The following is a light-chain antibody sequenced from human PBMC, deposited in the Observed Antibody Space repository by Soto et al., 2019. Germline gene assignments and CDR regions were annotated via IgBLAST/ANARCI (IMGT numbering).Light chain of an antibody. J-gene: IGKJ1*01. V-gene: IGKV1-5*01. CDR3: QQYSSYWT. CDR1: QSISNW. CDR2: DAS. Sequence: DIQMTQSPSTLSASVGDRVTITCRASQSISNWLAWYQQKPGKAPNLLIYDASSLKSGVPSRFSGSGSGTEFTLTIRSLQPDDFAIYYCQQYSSYWTFGQGTKVDI.